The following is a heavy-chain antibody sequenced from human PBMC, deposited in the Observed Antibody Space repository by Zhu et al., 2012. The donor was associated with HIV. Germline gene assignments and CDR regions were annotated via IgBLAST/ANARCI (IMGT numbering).Heavy chain of an antibody. CDR1: GASINSFF. J-gene: IGHJ3*02. V-gene: IGHV4-59*01. Sequence: QVQLQESGPGLVMPSETLSPTCSVSGASINSFFWSWIRQSPGKGLEWIGNIYYSGSTNYNPSLKSRVTISVDRSKKHFSLRLSSVTAADTAVYYCARAPDAVDIWGQGTMVTVSS. CDR3: ARAPDAVDI. CDR2: IYYSGST.